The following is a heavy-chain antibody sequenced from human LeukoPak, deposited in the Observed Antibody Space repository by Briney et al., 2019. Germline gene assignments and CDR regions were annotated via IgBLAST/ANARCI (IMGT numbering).Heavy chain of an antibody. J-gene: IGHJ6*03. CDR3: ARSRYCSSTICYYLYYYMDV. V-gene: IGHV4-34*01. CDR2: INHSGST. CDR1: GGSFSGYY. D-gene: IGHD2-2*01. Sequence: SETLSLTCAVSGGSFSGYYWSWIRQPPGKGLEWIGEINHSGSTNYNPSLKSRVTISVDTSKNQFSLKLSSVTAADTAVYYCARSRYCSSTICYYLYYYMDVWGEGTTVSVSS.